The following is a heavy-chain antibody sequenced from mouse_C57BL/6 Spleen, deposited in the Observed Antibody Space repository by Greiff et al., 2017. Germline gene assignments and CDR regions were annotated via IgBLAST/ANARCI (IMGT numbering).Heavy chain of an antibody. J-gene: IGHJ1*03. CDR1: GYTFTDYY. CDR3: ARLDYYGSRGYFEV. V-gene: IGHV1-26*01. D-gene: IGHD1-1*01. Sequence: VQLQQSGPELVTPGASVKISCKASGYTFTDYYMNWVKQSHGKSLEWIGDINPNNGGTSYNQKFKGKATWTVDKSSSTAYMELRSLTSEDSAVYYCARLDYYGSRGYFEVGGTGTTGTVSS. CDR2: INPNNGGT.